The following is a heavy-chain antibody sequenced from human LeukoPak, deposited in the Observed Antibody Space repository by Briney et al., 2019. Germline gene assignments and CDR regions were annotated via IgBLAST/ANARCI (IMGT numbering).Heavy chain of an antibody. V-gene: IGHV3-30*02. Sequence: PGGSLRLSCAASGFTFSSYGMHWVRQAPGKGLEWVAFITSDGYNKYYTDPVKGRFTISRDNSKNTLYLQMNSLRAEDTAVYYCAKDGGRNWSTNYYDSSGYLGFDYWGQGTLVTVSS. J-gene: IGHJ4*02. CDR2: ITSDGYNK. D-gene: IGHD3-22*01. CDR1: GFTFSSYG. CDR3: AKDGGRNWSTNYYDSSGYLGFDY.